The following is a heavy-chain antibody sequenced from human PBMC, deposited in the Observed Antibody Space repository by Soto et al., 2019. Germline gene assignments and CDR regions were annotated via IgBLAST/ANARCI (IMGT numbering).Heavy chain of an antibody. CDR1: GATFSTYA. CDR2: IIPIFGTT. V-gene: IGHV1-69*13. D-gene: IGHD5-18*01. CDR3: AREAPFCPRGYSYNWDWLGSFDI. Sequence: SVKVSCKASGATFSTYAINWVRQAPGQGLDWMGQIIPIFGTTNYAQNFRGRVTITADESSNTAYMELSGLRSEDTALYYCAREAPFCPRGYSYNWDWLGSFDIWGRGTLVTVSS. J-gene: IGHJ2*01.